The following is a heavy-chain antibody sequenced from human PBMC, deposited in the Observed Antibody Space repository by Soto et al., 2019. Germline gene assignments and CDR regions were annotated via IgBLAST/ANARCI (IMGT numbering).Heavy chain of an antibody. J-gene: IGHJ4*02. D-gene: IGHD5-18*01. V-gene: IGHV3-7*05. CDR2: IKEDGSEK. Sequence: GGSLRLSCAASGFTFSSYWMTWVRQAPGKGLEWVANIKEDGSEKYYVDSVKSRVTITKDTSKNQLVLTMTNMDPVDTATYYCAHLPWKQLWPRAPVVYWGQGTPVTVSS. CDR1: GFTFSSYW. CDR3: AHLPWKQLWPRAPVVY.